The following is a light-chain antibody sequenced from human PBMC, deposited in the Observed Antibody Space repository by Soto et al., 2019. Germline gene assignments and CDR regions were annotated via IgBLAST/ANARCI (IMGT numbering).Light chain of an antibody. CDR2: AVS. CDR1: QGFSGW. J-gene: IGKJ3*01. V-gene: IGKV1-12*01. Sequence: DIQMTQSPSSVSASVGDRVTITCRASQGFSGWLAWYQQKPGKAPKLLIYAVSSLQPGVPSRFSGSGSGTDFTLTISSLQPEDFATYYCQQAHSPFTFGPGTKVDIK. CDR3: QQAHSPFT.